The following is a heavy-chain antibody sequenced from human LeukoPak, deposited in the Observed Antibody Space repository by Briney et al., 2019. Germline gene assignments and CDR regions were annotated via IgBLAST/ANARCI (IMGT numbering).Heavy chain of an antibody. CDR3: ARDLLYYGSGSYGAFDI. D-gene: IGHD3-10*01. CDR1: GGSFSGYY. CDR2: IYYSGST. V-gene: IGHV4-59*01. Sequence: SETLSLTCAVYGGSFSGYYWSWIRQPPGKGLEWIGYIYYSGSTNYNPSLKSRVTISVDTSKNQFSLKLSSVTAADTAVYYCARDLLYYGSGSYGAFDIWGQGTMVTVSS. J-gene: IGHJ3*02.